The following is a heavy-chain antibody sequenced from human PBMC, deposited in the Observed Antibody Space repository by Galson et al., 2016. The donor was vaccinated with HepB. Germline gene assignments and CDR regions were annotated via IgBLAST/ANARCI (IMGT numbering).Heavy chain of an antibody. CDR3: ARGVIRGLTDY. CDR2: IYGSGST. D-gene: IGHD3-10*01. V-gene: IGHV4-59*01. J-gene: IGHJ4*02. Sequence: SETLSLTCSVSGGSISGYSWTWIRQSPGKGLEWIGYIYGSGSTNYNHSLRSRVTISVDTSKNQISLKLRSVTAADTAVYYCARGVIRGLTDYWGQGTLATVSS. CDR1: GGSISGYS.